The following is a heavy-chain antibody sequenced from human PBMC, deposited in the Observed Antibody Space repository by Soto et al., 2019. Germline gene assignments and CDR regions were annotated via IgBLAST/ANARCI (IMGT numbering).Heavy chain of an antibody. V-gene: IGHV3-30-3*01. CDR2: ISYDGSNK. CDR1: GFTFSSYA. D-gene: IGHD6-13*01. CDR3: ARDSLYSSSWVVDY. J-gene: IGHJ4*02. Sequence: QVQLVESGGGVVQPGRSLRLSCAASGFTFSSYAMHWFRQDPGKGLEWVAVISYDGSNKYYADSVKGRFTISRDNSKNTLYLQMNSLIAEDTAVYYCARDSLYSSSWVVDYWGQGTMVTVSS.